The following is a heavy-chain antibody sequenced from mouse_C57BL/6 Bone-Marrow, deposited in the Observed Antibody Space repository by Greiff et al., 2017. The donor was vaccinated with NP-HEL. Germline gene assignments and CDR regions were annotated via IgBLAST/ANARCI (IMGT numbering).Heavy chain of an antibody. J-gene: IGHJ2*01. D-gene: IGHD4-1*01. CDR2: IHPNSGST. Sequence: QVQLQQSGAELVKPGASVKLSCKASGYTFTSYWMHWVKQRPGQGLEWIGMIHPNSGSTNYNEKFKSKATLTVDKSSSTAYMQLSSLISEDSAVYYCASLTGRGRNFDYWGQGTTLTVSS. V-gene: IGHV1-64*01. CDR1: GYTFTSYW. CDR3: ASLTGRGRNFDY.